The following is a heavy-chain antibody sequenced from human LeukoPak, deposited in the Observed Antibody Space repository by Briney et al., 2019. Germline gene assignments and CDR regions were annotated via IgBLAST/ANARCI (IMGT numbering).Heavy chain of an antibody. CDR2: MNPSVGR. V-gene: IGHV4-34*01. CDR3: ARTGDTTFYYHYFDY. Sequence: SETLSLTCAVYGGSFSAHYWSWIRQTPGKGLEWIGDMNPSVGRNYNPSLRSRVAISLDTSMNQFSLRLDSVTAADTAVYFCARTGDTTFYYHYFDYWSPGALVTVSS. J-gene: IGHJ4*02. D-gene: IGHD2/OR15-2a*01. CDR1: GGSFSAHY.